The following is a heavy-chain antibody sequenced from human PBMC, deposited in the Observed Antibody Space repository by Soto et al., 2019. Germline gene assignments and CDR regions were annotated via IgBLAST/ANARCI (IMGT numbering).Heavy chain of an antibody. Sequence: ASVKVSCKASGYTFTSYYMHWVRQAPGQGLEWMGIINPSGGSTSYAQKFQGRVTMTRDTSTSTVYMELSSLRSEDTAVYYCARDRSLAARSSSLDYWGQGTLVTVSS. CDR1: GYTFTSYY. CDR3: ARDRSLAARSSSLDY. V-gene: IGHV1-46*01. CDR2: INPSGGST. J-gene: IGHJ4*02. D-gene: IGHD6-6*01.